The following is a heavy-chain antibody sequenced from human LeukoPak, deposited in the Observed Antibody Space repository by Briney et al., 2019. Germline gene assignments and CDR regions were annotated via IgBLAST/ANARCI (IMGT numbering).Heavy chain of an antibody. CDR1: GGTFSSYA. Sequence: ASVKVSCKASGGTFSSYAISWVRQAPGQGLEWIGGIIPIFGTANYAQKFQGRVTITADESTSTAYMELSSLRSEDTAVYYCARVRNFWSGYYPYYFDYWGQGTLVTVSS. V-gene: IGHV1-69*13. CDR3: ARVRNFWSGYYPYYFDY. J-gene: IGHJ4*02. D-gene: IGHD3-3*01. CDR2: IIPIFGTA.